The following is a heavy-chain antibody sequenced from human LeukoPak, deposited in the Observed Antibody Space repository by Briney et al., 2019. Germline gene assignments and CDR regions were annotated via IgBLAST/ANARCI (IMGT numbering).Heavy chain of an antibody. CDR1: GFTFSSYE. Sequence: GGSLRLSCAASGFTFSSYEMNWVRQAPGKGLEWVSSISSSSSYIYYADSVKGRFTISRDNAKNSLYLQMNSLRAEDTAVYYCARDHGISCFDYWGQGTLVTVSS. D-gene: IGHD2/OR15-2a*01. V-gene: IGHV3-21*01. CDR3: ARDHGISCFDY. CDR2: ISSSSSYI. J-gene: IGHJ4*02.